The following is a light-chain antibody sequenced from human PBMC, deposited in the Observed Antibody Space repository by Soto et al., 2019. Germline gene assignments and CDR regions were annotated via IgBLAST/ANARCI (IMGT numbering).Light chain of an antibody. J-gene: IGKJ1*01. Sequence: DVQMTQAPSALSDSLGDRVTITCRASQNIISWLAWYQQKPGKAPKLLIYKASSLESGVPSRFSGSGSGTEFTLTISSLQPDDFATYYCQQYNSYSRTCGQGTKVDI. CDR3: QQYNSYSRT. CDR1: QNIISW. V-gene: IGKV1-5*03. CDR2: KAS.